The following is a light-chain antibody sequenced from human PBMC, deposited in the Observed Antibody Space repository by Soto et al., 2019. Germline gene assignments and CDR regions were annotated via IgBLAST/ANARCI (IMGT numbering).Light chain of an antibody. Sequence: QSVLTQPPSVSGAPGQRVTISCTGSSSNIGAGYDVHWYQQLPGAAPELLIYSNSNRPSGVPDRFSGSKSGTSASLAITGLQAEDEADYYCQSYDNSLSGSGVFGTGTKVTVL. CDR3: QSYDNSLSGSGV. J-gene: IGLJ1*01. CDR1: SSNIGAGYD. V-gene: IGLV1-40*01. CDR2: SNS.